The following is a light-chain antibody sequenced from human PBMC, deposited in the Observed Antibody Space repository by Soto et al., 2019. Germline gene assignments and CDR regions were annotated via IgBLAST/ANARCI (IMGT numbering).Light chain of an antibody. CDR3: QQCARSPLT. V-gene: IGKV3-20*01. J-gene: IGKJ1*01. CDR1: QSVSNNY. CDR2: DAS. Sequence: IVLTQSPGTLSLSPGERATLFCRASQSVSNNYLAWYQQKPGQAPRLLIADASRRATGIPDRFSGSGSGTDFTLTISRLEPEDFAVYYCQQCARSPLTFGQGTKVEMK.